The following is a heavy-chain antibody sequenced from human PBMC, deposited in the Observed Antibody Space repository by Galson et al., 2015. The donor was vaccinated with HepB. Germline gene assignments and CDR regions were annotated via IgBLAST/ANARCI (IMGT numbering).Heavy chain of an antibody. Sequence: SVKVSCKASGYTFTSYGISWVRQAPGQGLEWMGWISAYNGNTNYAQKLQGRVTMTTDTSTSTAYMELRSLRSDDTAVYYCARDLNAGSGYWVPYYFDYWGQGTLVTVSS. D-gene: IGHD3-3*01. CDR1: GYTFTSYG. J-gene: IGHJ4*02. CDR2: ISAYNGNT. CDR3: ARDLNAGSGYWVPYYFDY. V-gene: IGHV1-18*04.